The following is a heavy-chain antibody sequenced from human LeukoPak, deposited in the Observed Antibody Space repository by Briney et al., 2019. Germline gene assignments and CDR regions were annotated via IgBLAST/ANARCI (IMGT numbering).Heavy chain of an antibody. J-gene: IGHJ4*02. CDR1: GYTFTSYG. CDR3: ARATSIAVAVPYYFDY. Sequence: GASVKVSCTASGYTFTSYGISWVRQAPGQGLEWMGWISAYNGNTNYAQKLQGRVTMTTDTSTSTAYMELRSLRSDDTAVYYCARATSIAVAVPYYFDYWGQGTLVTVSS. V-gene: IGHV1-18*01. D-gene: IGHD6-19*01. CDR2: ISAYNGNT.